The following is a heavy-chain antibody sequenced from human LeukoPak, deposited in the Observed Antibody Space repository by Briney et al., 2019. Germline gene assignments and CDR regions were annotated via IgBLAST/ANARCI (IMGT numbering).Heavy chain of an antibody. Sequence: PGGSLRLFCAASGFNFSSYAMSWVRQAPGKGLEWVSALSGSGGSTYYADSVKGRFTISRDNSKNTLYLQMNSLRAEDTAVYYCAKDPGCSSTSCYKDGAFDIWGQGTMVTVSS. CDR2: LSGSGGST. D-gene: IGHD2-2*02. J-gene: IGHJ3*02. CDR3: AKDPGCSSTSCYKDGAFDI. V-gene: IGHV3-23*01. CDR1: GFNFSSYA.